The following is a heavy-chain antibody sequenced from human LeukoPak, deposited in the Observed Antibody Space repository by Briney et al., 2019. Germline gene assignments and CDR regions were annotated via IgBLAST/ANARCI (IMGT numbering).Heavy chain of an antibody. D-gene: IGHD6-6*01. Sequence: SETLSLTCAVYGGSFSGYYWSWIRQPPGKGLEWIGEINHSGSTNYNPSLKSGVTTSVDTSKNQFSLKLSSVTAADTAVYYCARGNGIAARQNWFDPWGQGTLVTVSS. V-gene: IGHV4-34*01. CDR1: GGSFSGYY. CDR3: ARGNGIAARQNWFDP. CDR2: INHSGST. J-gene: IGHJ5*02.